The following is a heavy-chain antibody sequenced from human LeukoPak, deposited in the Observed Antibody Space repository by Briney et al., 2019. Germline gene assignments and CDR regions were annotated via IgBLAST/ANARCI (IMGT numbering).Heavy chain of an antibody. CDR3: ARNNPPYFDY. V-gene: IGHV4-61*09. Sequence: PSETLSLTRTVSGGSISSGSYYWSWIRQPAGKGLEWIGHIYTSGSTNYDPSLKSRVSISVDTSKNQFSLKLSSVTAADTAVYYCARNNPPYFDYWGQGTLVTVSS. CDR1: GGSISSGSYY. J-gene: IGHJ4*02. D-gene: IGHD1/OR15-1a*01. CDR2: IYTSGST.